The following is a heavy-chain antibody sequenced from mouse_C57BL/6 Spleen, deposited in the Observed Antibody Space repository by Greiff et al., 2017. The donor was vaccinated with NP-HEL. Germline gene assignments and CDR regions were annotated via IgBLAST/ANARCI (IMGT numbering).Heavy chain of an antibody. CDR1: GFTFTSYA. V-gene: IGHV5-4*01. CDR3: ARDTGWLPYYFDY. D-gene: IGHD2-3*01. J-gene: IGHJ2*01. Sequence: EVQVVESGGGLVKPGGSLKLSCAASGFTFTSYAMSWVRQTPEKRLEWVATISDGGSYTYYPDNVKGRFTISRDNAKNNLYLQMSHLKSEDTAMYYCARDTGWLPYYFDYWGQGTTLTVSS. CDR2: ISDGGSYT.